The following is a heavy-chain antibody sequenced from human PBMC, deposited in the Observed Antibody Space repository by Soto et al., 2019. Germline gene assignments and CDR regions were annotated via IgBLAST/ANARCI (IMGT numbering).Heavy chain of an antibody. CDR3: ARDGSPGRYYYYMDV. V-gene: IGHV1-69*04. CDR2: IIPILGIA. D-gene: IGHD5-12*01. CDR1: GGTFSSYA. Sequence: SVKVSCKASGGTFSSYAISWVRQAPGQGLEWMGRIIPILGIASYAQKFQGRVTITADKSTSTAYMELSSLRSEDTAVYYCARDGSPGRYYYYMDVWGKGTTVTVSS. J-gene: IGHJ6*03.